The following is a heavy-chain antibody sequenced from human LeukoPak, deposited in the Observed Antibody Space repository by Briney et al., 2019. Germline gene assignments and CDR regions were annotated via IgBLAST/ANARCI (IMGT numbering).Heavy chain of an antibody. Sequence: SETLSLTCTVSGYSISSGYYWGWIRQPPGKGLEWIGSIYHSGSTYYNPSLKSRVTISVDTSKNQFSLKLSSVTAADTAVYYCARAFHYDFWSGHAFDIWGQGTMVTVSS. D-gene: IGHD3-3*01. V-gene: IGHV4-38-2*02. CDR1: GYSISSGYY. J-gene: IGHJ3*02. CDR2: IYHSGST. CDR3: ARAFHYDFWSGHAFDI.